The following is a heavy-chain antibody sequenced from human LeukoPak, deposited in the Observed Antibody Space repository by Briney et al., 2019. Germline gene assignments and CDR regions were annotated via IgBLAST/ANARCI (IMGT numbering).Heavy chain of an antibody. V-gene: IGHV3-48*03. CDR1: GFFFSSTE. CDR3: ARDRTAADP. J-gene: IGHJ5*02. Sequence: GGSLRLSCAASGFFFSSTEMNWVRQAPGKGLEWVSYISSSGTTMYYAGYVKGRFTISRDNSKNTLYLQMNNLRVEDTAVYYCARDRTAADPWGQGTLVTVSS. CDR2: ISSSGTTM. D-gene: IGHD6-13*01.